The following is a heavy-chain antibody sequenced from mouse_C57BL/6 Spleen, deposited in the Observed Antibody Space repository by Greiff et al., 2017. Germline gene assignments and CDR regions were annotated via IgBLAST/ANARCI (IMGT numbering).Heavy chain of an antibody. J-gene: IGHJ2*01. V-gene: IGHV5-17*01. CDR2: ISSGSSTI. Sequence: EVKLMESGGGLVKPGGSLKLSCAASGFTFSDYGMHWVRQAPEKGLEWVAYISSGSSTIYYADTVKGRFTISRDNAKNTLFLQMTSLRSEDTAMYYCARNWGYYVDYWGQGTTLTVAS. CDR1: GFTFSDYG. CDR3: ARNWGYYVDY.